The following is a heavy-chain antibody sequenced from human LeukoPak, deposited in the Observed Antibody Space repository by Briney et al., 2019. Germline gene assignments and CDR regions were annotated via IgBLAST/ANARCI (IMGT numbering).Heavy chain of an antibody. J-gene: IGHJ5*02. CDR1: GGSISSYY. V-gene: IGHV4-4*07. CDR2: IYTSGST. CDR3: ARGGYGSGSYSLDP. D-gene: IGHD3-10*01. Sequence: PSETLSLTCTVSGGSISSYYWSWIRQPAGKGLEWIGRIYTSGSTNYNPSLKSRVTISVDTSKNQFSLKLSSVTAADTAVYYCARGGYGSGSYSLDPWGQGTLVTVSS.